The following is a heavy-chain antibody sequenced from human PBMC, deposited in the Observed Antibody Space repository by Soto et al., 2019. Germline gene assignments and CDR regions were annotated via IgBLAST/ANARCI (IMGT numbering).Heavy chain of an antibody. J-gene: IGHJ4*02. D-gene: IGHD1-26*01. Sequence: QVQLVQSGVEVKKPGASVKVSCQASGYTFLSYGISWVRQAPGQGLEWVGGISAYRGNTDYAQRLQDRVTLTTDTSTITAYMELRNLRSDDTAVYYCARNPSGSSFDSWGQGTLVTVSS. CDR2: ISAYRGNT. CDR3: ARNPSGSSFDS. CDR1: GYTFLSYG. V-gene: IGHV1-18*01.